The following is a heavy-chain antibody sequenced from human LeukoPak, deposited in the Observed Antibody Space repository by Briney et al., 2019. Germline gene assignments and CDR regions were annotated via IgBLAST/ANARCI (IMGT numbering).Heavy chain of an antibody. V-gene: IGHV4-59*13. CDR3: VRDRRGTYYNFDV. CDR1: GGSIGSSF. CDR2: ISYNGRT. D-gene: IGHD3-16*01. Sequence: SETLSLTCSVFGGSIGSSFWNWIRLSPGKGLEWIGYISYNGRTNYSPSLKSRVIISIDTSKNQLSLNLTSVTAADTALYYCVRDRRGTYYNFDVWGQGTMVSVSA. J-gene: IGHJ3*01.